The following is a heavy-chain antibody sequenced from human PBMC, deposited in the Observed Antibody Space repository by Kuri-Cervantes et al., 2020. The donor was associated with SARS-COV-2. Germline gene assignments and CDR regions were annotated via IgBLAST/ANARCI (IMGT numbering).Heavy chain of an antibody. Sequence: ASVKVSCKASGYTFTSYYMHWVRQAPGQGLEWMGMLKTNSGNTLYAQIFQDRVTMTRDTSTSTAYMELSSLTSEDTAIYYCYCAPKEGFDSWGQGTLVTRLL. CDR1: GYTFTSYY. J-gene: IGHJ4*02. V-gene: IGHV1-46*01. D-gene: IGHD2-21*01. CDR3: YCAPKEGFDS. CDR2: LKTNSGNT.